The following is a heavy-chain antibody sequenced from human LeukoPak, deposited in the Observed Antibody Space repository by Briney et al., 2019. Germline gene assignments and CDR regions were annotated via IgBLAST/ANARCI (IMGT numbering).Heavy chain of an antibody. CDR3: ARVRGWSSSWYAY. Sequence: PGGSLRLSCTASGFTFSDYYMNWIRQAPGKGLEWISYISPKSETKYYADSVKGRFTVSRDNTKNSLFLQMNSLRAEDTAVYYCARVRGWSSSWYAYWGQGTLVTVSS. CDR1: GFTFSDYY. V-gene: IGHV3-11*04. CDR2: ISPKSETK. D-gene: IGHD6-13*01. J-gene: IGHJ4*02.